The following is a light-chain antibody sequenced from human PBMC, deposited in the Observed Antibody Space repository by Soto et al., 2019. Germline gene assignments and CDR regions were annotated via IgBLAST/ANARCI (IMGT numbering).Light chain of an antibody. CDR2: DAA. CDR1: QTISMY. Sequence: IQMTQSPSSLSASVGDRVTITCRASQTISMYLSWYQETQGKDPNLLIYDAATLQSGVPSRFSVSGSGTEVTLTICSQQPEDFATYYCHQTHTTPLSVGGGTKVEIK. J-gene: IGKJ4*01. V-gene: IGKV1-39*01. CDR3: HQTHTTPLS.